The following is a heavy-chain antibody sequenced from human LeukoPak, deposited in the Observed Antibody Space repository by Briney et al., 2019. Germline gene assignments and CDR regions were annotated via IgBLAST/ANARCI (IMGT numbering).Heavy chain of an antibody. CDR2: ISGSGGST. Sequence: GGSLRLSCAASGFTFSSYAMSWVRQAPGKGLEWVSAISGSGGSTYYAGSVKGRFTISRDNSKNTLFLLMNSLRAEDAAVYYCAKDVGENYLQYFDYWGQGTLVTVSS. CDR3: AKDVGENYLQYFDY. CDR1: GFTFSSYA. V-gene: IGHV3-23*01. D-gene: IGHD1-7*01. J-gene: IGHJ4*02.